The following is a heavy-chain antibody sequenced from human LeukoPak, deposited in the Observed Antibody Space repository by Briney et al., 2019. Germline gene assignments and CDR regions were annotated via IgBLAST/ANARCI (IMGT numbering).Heavy chain of an antibody. V-gene: IGHV3-48*01. Sequence: GGSLRLSCGASGITFSSYSMSWVRQAPGKGLEWVSYISSSGSTKYYADSVKGRFTISRDNARNSLYLQMNSLRAEDTAVYFCARGGLSIMGYWGQGTLVTVSS. CDR2: ISSSGSTK. D-gene: IGHD2/OR15-2a*01. J-gene: IGHJ4*02. CDR3: ARGGLSIMGY. CDR1: GITFSSYS.